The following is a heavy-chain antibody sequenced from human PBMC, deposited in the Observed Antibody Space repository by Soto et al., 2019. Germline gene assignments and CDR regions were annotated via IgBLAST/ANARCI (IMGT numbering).Heavy chain of an antibody. J-gene: IGHJ3*02. V-gene: IGHV1-18*01. CDR1: GYTFTSYG. D-gene: IGHD3-3*01. Sequence: ASVKVSCKASGYTFTSYGISWVRQAPGQGLEWMGWISAYNGNTNYAQKLQGRVTMTTDTSTSTAYMELRSLRSDDTAVYYCARDFTIFGVVLIGAYAFDIWGQGTMGT. CDR2: ISAYNGNT. CDR3: ARDFTIFGVVLIGAYAFDI.